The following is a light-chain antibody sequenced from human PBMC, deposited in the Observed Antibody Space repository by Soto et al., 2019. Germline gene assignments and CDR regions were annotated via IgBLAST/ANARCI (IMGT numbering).Light chain of an antibody. Sequence: DIQMTQSPSTLSGSVGDRGTITCRASQTISIWLAWYQQKPGKAPKLLIYKASTLKSGVPSRFSGSGSGTEFTLTISSLQPDDFATYYCQHYNSYSEAFGQGTKVELK. J-gene: IGKJ1*01. CDR3: QHYNSYSEA. V-gene: IGKV1-5*03. CDR2: KAS. CDR1: QTISIW.